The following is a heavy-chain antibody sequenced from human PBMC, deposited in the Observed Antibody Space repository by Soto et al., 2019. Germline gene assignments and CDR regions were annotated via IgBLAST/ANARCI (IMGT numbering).Heavy chain of an antibody. D-gene: IGHD5-12*01. Sequence: GASVKVSCKASGYTFFTYDISWERQAPGQGLEWMGWISTYSGDTKYTQNFQGRGTMTTDTSTTTAYLELRSLRSDDTAVYYCARHHGPTTSENWFDPWGQGTLVTVSS. CDR2: ISTYSGDT. V-gene: IGHV1-18*01. CDR1: GYTFFTYD. J-gene: IGHJ5*02. CDR3: ARHHGPTTSENWFDP.